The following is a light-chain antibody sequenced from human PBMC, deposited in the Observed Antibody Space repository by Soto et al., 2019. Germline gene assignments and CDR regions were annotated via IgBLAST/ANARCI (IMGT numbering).Light chain of an antibody. Sequence: QSVLAQPASVSGSPGQSSTISCTGTSSDVGAYNSVSWYQQRPDKAPQLMIYKGTQRPSGVSNRFSGSTSGNAASLTISGLQAGDEADYFCCSSAPESTYVFGTGTKVTVL. CDR1: SSDVGAYNS. V-gene: IGLV2-23*01. CDR3: CSSAPESTYV. CDR2: KGT. J-gene: IGLJ1*01.